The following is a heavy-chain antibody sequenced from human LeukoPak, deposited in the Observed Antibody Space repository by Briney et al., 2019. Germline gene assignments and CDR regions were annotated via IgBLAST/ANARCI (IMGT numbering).Heavy chain of an antibody. V-gene: IGHV3-7*01. J-gene: IGHJ4*02. D-gene: IGHD3-10*01. CDR2: MKEDGTEI. Sequence: GGSLRLSCAASGLTFRSLTMSWVRQGRGKGLEYVAKMKEDGTEIDYVDSVKGRFTISRDNSKNSLYLQMNSLRPEDTAVYYCARGGARFGRFEYWGQGTLVTVSS. CDR1: GLTFRSLT. CDR3: ARGGARFGRFEY.